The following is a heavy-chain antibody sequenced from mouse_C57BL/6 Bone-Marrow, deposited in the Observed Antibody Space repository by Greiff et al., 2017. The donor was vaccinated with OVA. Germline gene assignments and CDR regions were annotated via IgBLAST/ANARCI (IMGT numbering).Heavy chain of an antibody. CDR3: ARGGTTVVAEDYFDY. J-gene: IGHJ2*01. Sequence: EVMLVESGGGLVQPGGSLKLSCAASGFTFSDYYMYWVRQTPEKRLEWVAYISNGGGSTYYPDTVKGRFTISRDNAKNTLYLQMSRLKSEDTAMYYGARGGTTVVAEDYFDYWGQGTTLTVSS. CDR2: ISNGGGST. D-gene: IGHD1-1*01. V-gene: IGHV5-12*01. CDR1: GFTFSDYY.